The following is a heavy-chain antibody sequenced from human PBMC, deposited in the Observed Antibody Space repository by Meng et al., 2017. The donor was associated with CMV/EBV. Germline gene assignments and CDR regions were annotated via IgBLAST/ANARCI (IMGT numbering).Heavy chain of an antibody. CDR3: ATGATTSRFRVDY. CDR1: GVTFSSCT. J-gene: IGHJ4*02. CDR2: ITPIFGVA. D-gene: IGHD2-2*01. V-gene: IGHV1-69*13. Sequence: SVKVSCKASGVTFSSCTLSWVRQAPGQGLEWMGGITPIFGVAQYTQNFQGRVTITADEYTNTAYVDVSSLRSEDTAVYYCATGATTSRFRVDYWGQGTLVTVSS.